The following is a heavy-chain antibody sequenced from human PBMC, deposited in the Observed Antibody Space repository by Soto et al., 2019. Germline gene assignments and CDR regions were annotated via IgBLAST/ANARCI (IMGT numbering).Heavy chain of an antibody. V-gene: IGHV2-5*02. CDR2: IYWDDDK. CDR1: GCSLSTSGVG. D-gene: IGHD3-3*01. J-gene: IGHJ5*02. CDR3: AHTVAYDFWSGSASNWFAP. Sequence: SGPTLVNPTQTLTLTCTFSGCSLSTSGVGVGWIRQPPGKALEWLALIYWDDDKRYSPSLKSRLTITKDTSKNQVVLTMTNMDPVDTATYYCAHTVAYDFWSGSASNWFAPWGQGTLVTVSS.